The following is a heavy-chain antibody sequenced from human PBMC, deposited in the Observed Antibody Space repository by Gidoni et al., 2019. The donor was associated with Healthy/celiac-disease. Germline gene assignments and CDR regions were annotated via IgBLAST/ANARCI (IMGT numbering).Heavy chain of an antibody. D-gene: IGHD6-6*01. CDR1: GFTFSSYA. J-gene: IGHJ4*02. Sequence: VQLLESGGGLVQPGGSLRLSCAASGFTFSSYAMSWVPQAPGQGLEWVSAISGSDGSTYYADAVKGRCNISRDKAKNTRYLQMNSRRDEDTAVYYCAKDWQQLVRDFDYWGQGTLVTVSS. CDR3: AKDWQQLVRDFDY. V-gene: IGHV3-23*01. CDR2: ISGSDGST.